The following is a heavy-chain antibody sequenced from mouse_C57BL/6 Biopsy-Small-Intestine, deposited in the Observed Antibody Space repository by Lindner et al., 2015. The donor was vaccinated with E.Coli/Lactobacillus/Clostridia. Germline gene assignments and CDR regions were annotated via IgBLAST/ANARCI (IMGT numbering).Heavy chain of an antibody. CDR3: TTTIVATKGALDC. CDR1: GFTFSDYG. V-gene: IGHV5-17*01. Sequence: VQLQESGGGLVNPGGSLKLSCAASGFTFSDYGMHWVRQAPEKGLEWVAHISSGSSTIYYADTMTGRFTISRDNAKNTLFLQMTSLRSEDTAIYYCTTTIVATKGALDCWGQGTSVTVSS. CDR2: ISSGSSTI. D-gene: IGHD1-1*01. J-gene: IGHJ4*01.